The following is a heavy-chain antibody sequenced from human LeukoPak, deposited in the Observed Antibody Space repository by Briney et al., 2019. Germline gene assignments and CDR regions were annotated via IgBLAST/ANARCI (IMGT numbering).Heavy chain of an antibody. Sequence: QPGRSLRLSCAASGFTFSSYAMHWVRQAPGKGLEWVAVISYDGSNKYYADSVKGRFTISRDNSKNTLYLQMNSLRAEDTAVYYCASLGYSSSWYGTDYFDYWGQGTLVTVSS. J-gene: IGHJ4*02. CDR1: GFTFSSYA. V-gene: IGHV3-30-3*01. CDR3: ASLGYSSSWYGTDYFDY. D-gene: IGHD6-13*01. CDR2: ISYDGSNK.